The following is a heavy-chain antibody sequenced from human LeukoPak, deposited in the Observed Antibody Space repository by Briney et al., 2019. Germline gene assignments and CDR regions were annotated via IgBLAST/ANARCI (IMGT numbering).Heavy chain of an antibody. CDR1: GGSISSSSYY. J-gene: IGHJ5*02. D-gene: IGHD6-13*01. V-gene: IGHV4-30-4*08. CDR3: ARGVAAAGRRKNWFDP. Sequence: SETLSPTCTVSGGSISSSSYYWGWIRQPPGKGLEWIGYIYYSGSTYYNPSLKSRVTISVDTSKNQFSLKLSSVTAADTAVYYCARGVAAAGRRKNWFDPWGQGTLVTVSS. CDR2: IYYSGST.